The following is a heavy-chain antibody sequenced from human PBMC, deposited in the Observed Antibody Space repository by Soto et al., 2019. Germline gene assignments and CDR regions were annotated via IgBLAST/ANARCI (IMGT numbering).Heavy chain of an antibody. CDR2: ISGSGGST. Sequence: EVQLLESGGGLVQPGGSLRLSCAASGFTFSSYAMSWVRQAPGKGLEWVSAISGSGGSTYYADSVKGRFTISRDNSKNTLYLQMNSLRAEDTAVYYWAKPIESDFWSGYYGWGQGTLVTVSS. J-gene: IGHJ4*02. CDR3: AKPIESDFWSGYYG. CDR1: GFTFSSYA. V-gene: IGHV3-23*01. D-gene: IGHD3-3*01.